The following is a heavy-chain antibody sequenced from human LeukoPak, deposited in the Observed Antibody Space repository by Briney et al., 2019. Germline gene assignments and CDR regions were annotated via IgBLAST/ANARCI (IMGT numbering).Heavy chain of an antibody. D-gene: IGHD4-17*01. CDR2: TYYSRRT. V-gene: IGHV4-59*01. J-gene: IGHJ4*02. Sequence: SETLSLTCTVYGGSISSYYWGWIRQPPGEGLEWIGYTYYSRRTNYNASVQSRVTLSVDPSQNLFSLKLSSITAADPAVYYCASVDGDYLRHSSDYRGQGTLVTVSS. CDR1: GGSISSYY. CDR3: ASVDGDYLRHSSDY.